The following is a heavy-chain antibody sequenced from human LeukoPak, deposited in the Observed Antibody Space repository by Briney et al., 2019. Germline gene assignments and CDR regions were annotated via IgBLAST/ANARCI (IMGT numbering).Heavy chain of an antibody. D-gene: IGHD3-22*01. CDR3: ARFNLNYYDSSGPAEYFDY. CDR1: GGSISSYY. CDR2: IYYSGST. J-gene: IGHJ4*02. V-gene: IGHV4-59*01. Sequence: PSETLSLTCTVSGGSISSYYWSWIRQPQGKGLEWIGYIYYSGSTNYNPSLKSRVTISVDTSKNQFSLKLSSVTAVDTAVYYCARFNLNYYDSSGPAEYFDYWGQGTLVTVSS.